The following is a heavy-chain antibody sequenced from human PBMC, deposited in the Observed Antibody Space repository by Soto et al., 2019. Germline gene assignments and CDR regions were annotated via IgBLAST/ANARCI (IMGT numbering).Heavy chain of an antibody. J-gene: IGHJ4*02. CDR1: GGSFSGYY. V-gene: IGHV4-34*01. Sequence: PSETLSLTCAVYGGSFSGYYWNWLRQPPGEGLEWIGKINHSGSTNYNPSLKSRVTISVDTSKNQFSLKLTSLTAADTAVYYCARDKITGLFDYWGQGTLVTVSS. CDR2: INHSGST. CDR3: ARDKITGLFDY. D-gene: IGHD2-8*02.